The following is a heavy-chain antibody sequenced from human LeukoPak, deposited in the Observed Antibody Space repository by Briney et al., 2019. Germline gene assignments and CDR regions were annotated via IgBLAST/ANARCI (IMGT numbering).Heavy chain of an antibody. D-gene: IGHD1-14*01. V-gene: IGHV4-59*11. CDR2: IHYSGST. Sequence: PSETLSLTCSVSGASISSHYWSWIRQPPGKGLEWIGYIHYSGSTNCNPSLKSRVTISLDTSKNQFSLKLTSATAADTAVYYCSRAGTGFSIPGAYWGQGTLVTVSS. CDR1: GASISSHY. CDR3: SRAGTGFSIPGAY. J-gene: IGHJ4*02.